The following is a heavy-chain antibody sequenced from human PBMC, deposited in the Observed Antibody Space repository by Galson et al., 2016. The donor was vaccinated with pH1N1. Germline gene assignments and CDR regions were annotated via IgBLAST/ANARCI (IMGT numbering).Heavy chain of an antibody. Sequence: TLSLTCTVSGGSISSDSDYWTWIRQPTGKGLEWIGRVSGTGTTNYNPSPKSRVTISIDTSKNQFSLKMASVTAADTAVYFCARESLEWLIISGHRVELNWFDSRGQGTLVTVSS. D-gene: IGHD3-3*01. CDR2: VSGTGTT. CDR3: ARESLEWLIISGHRVELNWFDS. V-gene: IGHV4-61*02. J-gene: IGHJ5*01. CDR1: GGSISSDSDY.